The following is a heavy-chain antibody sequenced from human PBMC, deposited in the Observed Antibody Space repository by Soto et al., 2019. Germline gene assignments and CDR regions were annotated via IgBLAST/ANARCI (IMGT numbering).Heavy chain of an antibody. CDR3: AKGGDCFDP. CDR2: ITGSGDST. V-gene: IGHV3-23*01. Sequence: EMHLLESGGGLVQPGESLRLSCAASGFTFSTYAMTWVRQAPGKGLEWVSGITGSGDSTYYTDSVKGRFTISRDHSKNMLDLQMNSLRAEDTAVYYCAKGGDCFDPWGQGTLVTVSS. J-gene: IGHJ5*02. CDR1: GFTFSTYA.